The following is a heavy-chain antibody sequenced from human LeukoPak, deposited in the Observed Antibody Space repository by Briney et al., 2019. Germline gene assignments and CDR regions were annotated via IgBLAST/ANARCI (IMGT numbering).Heavy chain of an antibody. CDR3: ARYDYSNYDYYYYGMDV. CDR1: GFTVSSNY. J-gene: IGHJ6*02. CDR2: ISSSSSTI. V-gene: IGHV3-48*02. Sequence: GGSLRLSCAASGFTVSSNYMSWVRQAPGKGLEWVSYISSSSSTIYYADSVKGRFTISRDNAKNSLYLQMNSLRDEDTAVYYCARYDYSNYDYYYYGMDVWGQGTTVTVSS. D-gene: IGHD4-11*01.